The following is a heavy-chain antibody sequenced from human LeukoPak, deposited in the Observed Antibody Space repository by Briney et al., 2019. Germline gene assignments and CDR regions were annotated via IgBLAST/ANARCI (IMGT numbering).Heavy chain of an antibody. J-gene: IGHJ6*03. CDR1: GGSISSGSYY. V-gene: IGHV4-61*02. D-gene: IGHD3-10*01. CDR2: IYTSGST. Sequence: PSETLSLTCTVSGGSISSGSYYWSWIRQPAGKGLEWIGRIYTSGSTYYSPSLKSRVTISVDTSKNQFSLKLSSVTAADTAVYYCARQYCMVRGLLYCYMDVWGKGTTVTISS. CDR3: ARQYCMVRGLLYCYMDV.